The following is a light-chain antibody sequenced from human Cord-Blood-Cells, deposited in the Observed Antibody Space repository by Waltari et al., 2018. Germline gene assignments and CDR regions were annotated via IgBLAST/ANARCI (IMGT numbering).Light chain of an antibody. Sequence: AIRMTQSPSSFSASTGDRVTITCRASQGISSYLAWYQQKPGKAPKLRIYAASTLQSGVPSRFSGSGSGTEFTLTISCLQSEDFATYYCQQYYSYPFTFGPGTKVDIK. CDR3: QQYYSYPFT. CDR2: AAS. J-gene: IGKJ3*01. CDR1: QGISSY. V-gene: IGKV1-8*01.